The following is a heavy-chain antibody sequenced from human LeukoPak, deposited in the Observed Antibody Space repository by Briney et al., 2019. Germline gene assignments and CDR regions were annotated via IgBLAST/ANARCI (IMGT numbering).Heavy chain of an antibody. D-gene: IGHD3-16*01. V-gene: IGHV3-21*01. CDR3: ARVGAVGGVFRAFDL. Sequence: GGSLRLSCAASGFTVSSNYMSWVRQAPGKGLEWVSSISSSSSYIYYADSVKGRFTIYRDNAKNSLYLQMNSLRAEDTAVYYCARVGAVGGVFRAFDLWGQGTMVTVSS. CDR2: ISSSSSYI. CDR1: GFTVSSNY. J-gene: IGHJ3*01.